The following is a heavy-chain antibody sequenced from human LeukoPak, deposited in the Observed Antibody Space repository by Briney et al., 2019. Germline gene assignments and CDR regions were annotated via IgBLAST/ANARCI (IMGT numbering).Heavy chain of an antibody. CDR2: ISYDGSNK. J-gene: IGHJ4*02. V-gene: IGHV3-30*18. CDR1: GFTFSSYG. D-gene: IGHD3-22*01. CDR3: AKVMGYYDSSGYSTTDY. Sequence: PGRSLRLSYAASGFTFSSYGMHWVRQAPGKGLEWAAAISYDGSNKYYADSVKGRFTISRDNSKNTLYLQMNSLRAEDTAVYYCAKVMGYYDSSGYSTTDYWGQGTLVTVSS.